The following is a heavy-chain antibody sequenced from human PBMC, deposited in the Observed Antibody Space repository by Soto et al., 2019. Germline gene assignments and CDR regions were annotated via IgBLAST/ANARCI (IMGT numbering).Heavy chain of an antibody. CDR3: AKDGAPRYCSRSSCHPAGAY. J-gene: IGHJ4*02. Sequence: QVQLVESGGGVVQPGRSLRLSCAGSGFTFSNYGLHWVRQAPGKRLEWVAVISYDGSHKYYAGSVKGRFTISRDNSNNMLYLQMDSLRAEDTAVYYCAKDGAPRYCSRSSCHPAGAYWGQGTLVTVSS. D-gene: IGHD2-15*01. CDR1: GFTFSNYG. CDR2: ISYDGSHK. V-gene: IGHV3-30*18.